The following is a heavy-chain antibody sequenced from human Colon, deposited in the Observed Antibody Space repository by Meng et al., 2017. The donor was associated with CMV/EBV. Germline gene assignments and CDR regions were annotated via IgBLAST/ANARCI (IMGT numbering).Heavy chain of an antibody. CDR2: INSAGST. V-gene: IGHV3-74*01. Sequence: GGSLRLSCAVSGFTFSTYWMHWVRQTPGKGLVWVSRINSAGSTVYADSVKGRFTISRDNSKNTLYLQMNSLRAEDTAVYYCAKDSVPAAIWIDAFDIWGQGTMVTVSS. D-gene: IGHD2-2*02. CDR3: AKDSVPAAIWIDAFDI. J-gene: IGHJ3*02. CDR1: GFTFSTYW.